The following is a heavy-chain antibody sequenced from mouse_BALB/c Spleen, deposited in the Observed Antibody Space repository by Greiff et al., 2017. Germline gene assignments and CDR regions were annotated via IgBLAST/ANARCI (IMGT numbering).Heavy chain of an antibody. CDR2: ISSGGST. V-gene: IGHV5-6-5*01. CDR1: GFTFSSYA. CDR3: ARSGGRGRNAMDY. Sequence: EVMLVESGGGLVKPGGSLKLSCAASGFTFSSYAMSWVRQTPEKRLEWVASISSGGSTYYPDSVKGRFTISRDNARNILYLQMSSLRSEDTAMYYCARSGGRGRNAMDYWGQGTSVTVSS. J-gene: IGHJ4*01. D-gene: IGHD4-1*01.